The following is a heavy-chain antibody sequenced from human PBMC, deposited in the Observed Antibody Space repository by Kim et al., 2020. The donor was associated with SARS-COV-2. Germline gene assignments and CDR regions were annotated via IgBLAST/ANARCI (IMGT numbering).Heavy chain of an antibody. CDR2: TSFDETTK. CDR3: SRGLLKLTTGDEYLDS. CDR1: GFNFKSYS. Sequence: GGSLRLSCAASGFNFKSYSMHWVRQGPGKGLEWVAVTSFDETTKYYADSVKGRFTISRDNSKNTLYLQMDSLRPEDTAIYYCSRGLLKLTTGDEYLDSWGQGTLVTVSS. J-gene: IGHJ4*02. D-gene: IGHD1-1*01. V-gene: IGHV3-30*04.